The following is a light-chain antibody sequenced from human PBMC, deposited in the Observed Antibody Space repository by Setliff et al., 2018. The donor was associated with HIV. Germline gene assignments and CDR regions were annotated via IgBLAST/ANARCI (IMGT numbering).Light chain of an antibody. J-gene: IGLJ1*01. CDR3: SSYAGTINLGP. Sequence: QSVLTQPASVSGSPGQSITISCTGSSSDVGGYNYVSWYQQYPGKAPKLIIYEVNKRPSGVPDRFSGSKSGNTASLTVSGLQAEDEADYYCSSYAGTINLGPFGTGTKVTVL. CDR1: SSDVGGYNY. CDR2: EVN. V-gene: IGLV2-8*01.